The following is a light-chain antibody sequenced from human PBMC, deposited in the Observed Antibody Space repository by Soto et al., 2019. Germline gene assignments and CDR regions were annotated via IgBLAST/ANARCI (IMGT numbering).Light chain of an antibody. CDR2: GAS. CDR3: QQYNNSPVT. CDR1: QSVGSTY. Sequence: EIVLTQSPGTLSLSPGERATLSCRASQSVGSTYLAWYQQKPGQAPRLLIYGASSRATGIPDRFSATGSGTDFTLTISRLEPEDFAVYYCQQYNNSPVTFGGGTKVDIK. J-gene: IGKJ4*01. V-gene: IGKV3-20*01.